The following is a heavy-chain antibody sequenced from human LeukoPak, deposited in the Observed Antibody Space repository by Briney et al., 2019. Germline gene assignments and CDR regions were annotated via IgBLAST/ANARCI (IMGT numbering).Heavy chain of an antibody. CDR1: GYTFTTYY. CDR3: ARVGMTAATADF. CDR2: INPRGGST. Sequence: ASVKVSRKASGYTFTTYYMHWLRQAPGQGPEWMGIINPRGGSTDYAQKFQGRVTMTSDTSTSTVYMELHSLRSDDTAVYFCARVGMTAATADFWGQGTLVTVSS. J-gene: IGHJ4*02. V-gene: IGHV1-46*01. D-gene: IGHD6-25*01.